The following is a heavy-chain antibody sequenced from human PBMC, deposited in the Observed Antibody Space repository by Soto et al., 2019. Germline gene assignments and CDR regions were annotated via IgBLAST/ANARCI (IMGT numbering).Heavy chain of an antibody. J-gene: IGHJ4*02. CDR2: MNPNSGNT. CDR3: ARGRRSYRYETHFDY. V-gene: IGHV1-8*01. D-gene: IGHD3-16*02. Sequence: GASVKVSCKTSGCTFTSYDINWVRQATGQGLEWMGWMNPNSGNTGYAQKFQGRVTMTRNTSISTAYMELSSLRSEDTAVYYCARGRRSYRYETHFDYWGQGTLVTVSS. CDR1: GCTFTSYD.